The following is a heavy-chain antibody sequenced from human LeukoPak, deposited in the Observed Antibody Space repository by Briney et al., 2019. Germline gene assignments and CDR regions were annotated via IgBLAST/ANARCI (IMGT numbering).Heavy chain of an antibody. Sequence: PGGSLRLSCAASGFTFSDHYMTWIRQAPGKGLEWVSYITNSGRDADYSDSVRGRFTTSRDNAKNSLYLQMNSLRPEDTAIYYCGRGHFGLGVWGKGTTVTVSS. CDR1: GFTFSDHY. CDR3: GRGHFGLGV. V-gene: IGHV3-11*06. CDR2: ITNSGRDA. J-gene: IGHJ6*04.